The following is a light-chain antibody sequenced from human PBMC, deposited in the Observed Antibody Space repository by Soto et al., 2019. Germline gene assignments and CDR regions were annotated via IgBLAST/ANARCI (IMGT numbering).Light chain of an antibody. CDR3: QQYNNWPSWT. CDR1: ESVSSN. Sequence: EVVMTQSPATLSVSPGERATLSCRASESVSSNLAWYQQRPGQAPRLVIYGASTRATGIPDRFSGSGSGTEFTLTISSLQSEDCAVYYCQQYNNWPSWTFGQGTK. V-gene: IGKV3D-15*01. J-gene: IGKJ1*01. CDR2: GAS.